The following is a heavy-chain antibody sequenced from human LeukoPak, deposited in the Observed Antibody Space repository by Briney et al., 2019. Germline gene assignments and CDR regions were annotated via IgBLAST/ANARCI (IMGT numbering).Heavy chain of an antibody. CDR3: ARSRGGYGDYGSWFDP. V-gene: IGHV4-59*01. CDR1: GGSINSYY. CDR2: IHYSGST. J-gene: IGHJ5*02. D-gene: IGHD3-16*01. Sequence: PSETLSLTCTVSGGSINSYYWSWIRQPPGKALEWIGYIHYSGSTKYNPSLKSRVTISVDTSENQFSLTLNSVTAATTAVYYCARSRGGYGDYGSWFDPWGQGILVTVSS.